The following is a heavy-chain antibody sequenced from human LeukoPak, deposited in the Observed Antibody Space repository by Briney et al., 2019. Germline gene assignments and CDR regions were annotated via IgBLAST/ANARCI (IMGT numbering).Heavy chain of an antibody. V-gene: IGHV3-53*01. D-gene: IGHD6-13*01. CDR2: IYSGGST. CDR3: ARGVLAATGNGAFDI. Sequence: GGSLRLSCAASGFTVRSNYLSWVRQAPGKGLEWVSVIYSGGSTYYADSVKGRFTISRDNSKNTLYLEMISLRAEDTAVYYCARGVLAATGNGAFDIWGQGTMVSVSS. J-gene: IGHJ3*02. CDR1: GFTVRSNY.